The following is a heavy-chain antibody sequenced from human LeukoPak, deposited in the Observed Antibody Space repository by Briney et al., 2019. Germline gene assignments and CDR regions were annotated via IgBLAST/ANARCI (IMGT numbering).Heavy chain of an antibody. J-gene: IGHJ4*02. CDR2: INPNSGGT. V-gene: IGHV1-2*02. CDR3: ARGKTLWESSSPIYYFDH. CDR1: GYTFTGYY. D-gene: IGHD6-13*01. Sequence: ASVKVSCKASGYTFTGYYMHWVRQAPGQGLEWMGWINPNSGGTNYAQKFQGRVTMTRDTSISTAYMELSSLRSEDTAVYYCARGKTLWESSSPIYYFDHWGQGTLVTVSS.